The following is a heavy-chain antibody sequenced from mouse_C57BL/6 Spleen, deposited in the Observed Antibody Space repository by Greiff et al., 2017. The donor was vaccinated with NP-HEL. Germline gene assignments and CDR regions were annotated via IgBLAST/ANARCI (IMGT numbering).Heavy chain of an antibody. V-gene: IGHV5-6*01. CDR3: ARQRYDYDENYFDY. D-gene: IGHD2-4*01. CDR2: ISSGGSYT. CDR1: GFTFSSYG. J-gene: IGHJ2*01. Sequence: EVNVVESGGDLVKPGGSLKLSCAASGFTFSSYGMSWVRQTPDKRLEWVATISSGGSYTYYPDSVKGRFTISRDNAKNTLYLQMSSLKSEDTAMYYCARQRYDYDENYFDYWGQGTTLTVSS.